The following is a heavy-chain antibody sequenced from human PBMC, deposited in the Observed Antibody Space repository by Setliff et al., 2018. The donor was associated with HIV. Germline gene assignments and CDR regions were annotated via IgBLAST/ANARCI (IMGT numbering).Heavy chain of an antibody. D-gene: IGHD3-9*01. CDR2: IYHSGST. CDR1: GYSISSGYY. CDR3: ARDPGYFDWLRSYRHYYGMDV. V-gene: IGHV4-38-2*02. Sequence: KPSETLSLTCTVSGYSISSGYYWGWIRQPPGKGLEWIGSIYHSGSTYYNPSLKSRVTISVDTSKNQFSLKLSSVTAADTAVYFCARDPGYFDWLRSYRHYYGMDVWGQGTTVTVSS. J-gene: IGHJ6*02.